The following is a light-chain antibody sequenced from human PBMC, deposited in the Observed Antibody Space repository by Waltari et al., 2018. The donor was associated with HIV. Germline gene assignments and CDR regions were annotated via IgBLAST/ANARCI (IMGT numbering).Light chain of an antibody. Sequence: EIVLTQSPATLSLSPGERAILSCRASQSIRNYLAWYQQPPGQAPSLLVYDTSNRATGVPARFSGSGSGTDFSLTIASLESEDFAIYYCHQRSTWPFTFGPGTKVDI. CDR2: DTS. J-gene: IGKJ3*01. CDR3: HQRSTWPFT. V-gene: IGKV3-11*01. CDR1: QSIRNY.